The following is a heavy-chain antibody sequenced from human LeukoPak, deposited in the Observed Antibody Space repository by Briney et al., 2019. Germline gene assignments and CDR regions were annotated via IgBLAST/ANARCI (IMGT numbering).Heavy chain of an antibody. Sequence: GGSLRLSCAASGFPLSRYWMSWVRQAPGKGLEWVSVIYSGGSTYYADSVKGRFTISRDNSKDTLYLQMNSLRAEDTAVYYCARELRNYDILTGFCGMDVWGQGTTVTVSS. J-gene: IGHJ6*02. CDR2: IYSGGST. V-gene: IGHV3-66*01. CDR3: ARELRNYDILTGFCGMDV. D-gene: IGHD3-9*01. CDR1: GFPLSRYW.